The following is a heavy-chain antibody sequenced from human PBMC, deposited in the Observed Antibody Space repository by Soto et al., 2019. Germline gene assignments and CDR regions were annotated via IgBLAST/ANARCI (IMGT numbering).Heavy chain of an antibody. CDR3: ARGNPIEYSSSWYSFDI. D-gene: IGHD6-13*01. CDR2: ISAYNGNT. V-gene: IGHV1-18*01. J-gene: IGHJ3*02. CDR1: GYTFTSYG. Sequence: ASVKVSCKASGYTFTSYGISWVRQAPGQGLEWMGWISAYNGNTNYAQKLQGRVTMTTDTSTSTAYMELRSLRSDDTAVYYCARGNPIEYSSSWYSFDIWGQGTMGTVSS.